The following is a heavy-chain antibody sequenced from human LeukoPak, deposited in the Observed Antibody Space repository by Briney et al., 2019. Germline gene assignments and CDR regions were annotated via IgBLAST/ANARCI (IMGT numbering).Heavy chain of an antibody. CDR1: GGTFTSNA. CDR2: IIPIFDTA. CDR3: AWGSCGGGTCYLTYYFYMDV. D-gene: IGHD2-15*01. J-gene: IGHJ6*03. Sequence: ASVKVSCKASGGTFTSNAISWVRQAPGQGLEWMGGIIPIFDTATYAQKFQGRLTIRADESTSTAYMELSSLRSEDTAVYYCAWGSCGGGTCYLTYYFYMDVRGEGTTVIVSS. V-gene: IGHV1-69*01.